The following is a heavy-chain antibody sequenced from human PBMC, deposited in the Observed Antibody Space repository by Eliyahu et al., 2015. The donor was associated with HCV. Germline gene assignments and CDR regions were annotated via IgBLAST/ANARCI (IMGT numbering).Heavy chain of an antibody. V-gene: IGHV3-15*01. CDR1: GFIFSNAW. D-gene: IGHD3-16*01. CDR3: TAVKSFWASGY. J-gene: IGHJ4*02. Sequence: EEQLVESGGGFVKPGGSLRLSCAGSGFIFSNAWMTWVRQAPGKGLEWVGRIKSKAVGETIDYAAPVKGRFTISRDDSKNTVYLQMNSLKIEDTAVYYCTAVKSFWASGYWGQGALVIASS. CDR2: IKSKAVGETI.